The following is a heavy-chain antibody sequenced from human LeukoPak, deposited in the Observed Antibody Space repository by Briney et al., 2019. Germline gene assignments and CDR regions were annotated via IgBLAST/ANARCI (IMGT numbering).Heavy chain of an antibody. J-gene: IGHJ6*03. Sequence: SETLSLTCAVSGASISGSSYFWGFIRQPPGKGLEWIGRVYYTGSTEYTPSLKSRVTMSVDTSKNQFSLKLSSVTAADTAVYNCARDAGRGQNYYYYYMDVWGRGTTVTVSS. CDR1: GASISGSSYF. CDR2: VYYTGST. CDR3: ARDAGRGQNYYYYYMDV. D-gene: IGHD3/OR15-3a*01. V-gene: IGHV4-39*07.